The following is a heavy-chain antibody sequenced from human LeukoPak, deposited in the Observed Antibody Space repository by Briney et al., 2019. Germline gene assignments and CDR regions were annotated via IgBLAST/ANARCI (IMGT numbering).Heavy chain of an antibody. CDR1: GYTFTSFY. Sequence: ASVKVSFKASGYTFTSFYIQWVRQASGQGLEWMGLISPSGGTPTYAQRFQGRVTMTSDTSTSTVYMELTSLITEDSAVYYCARGAGGKWDYWGQGTLVTDPS. CDR2: ISPSGGTP. D-gene: IGHD3-16*01. CDR3: ARGAGGKWDY. J-gene: IGHJ4*02. V-gene: IGHV1-46*01.